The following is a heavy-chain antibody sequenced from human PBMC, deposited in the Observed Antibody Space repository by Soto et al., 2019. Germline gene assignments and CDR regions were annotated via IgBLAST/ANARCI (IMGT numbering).Heavy chain of an antibody. J-gene: IGHJ4*02. Sequence: EVQLLESGGGLVQPGGSLRLSCAASGFSFSSYAMSWVRQAPGKGLEWVSTISGSGASTYYADSVKGRLTISRDNSENTLYLQMNGLRAEDTAVYYCAKDLNGATTVTRSFDYWGQGTLVTVSS. CDR1: GFSFSSYA. CDR3: AKDLNGATTVTRSFDY. V-gene: IGHV3-23*01. CDR2: ISGSGAST. D-gene: IGHD4-17*01.